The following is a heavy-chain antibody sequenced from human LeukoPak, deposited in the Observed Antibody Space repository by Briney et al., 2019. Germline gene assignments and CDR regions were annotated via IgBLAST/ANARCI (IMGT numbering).Heavy chain of an antibody. D-gene: IGHD2-2*01. CDR3: ARVHPHIVVVPAASYYYMDV. CDR1: GGSISSSSYY. CDR2: IYYSGST. V-gene: IGHV4-61*01. Sequence: PSETLSLTCTVSGGSISSSSYYWSWIRQPPGKGLEWIGYIYYSGSTNYNPSLKSRVTISVDTSKNQFSLKLSSVTAADTAVYYCARVHPHIVVVPAASYYYMDVWGKGTTVTVSS. J-gene: IGHJ6*03.